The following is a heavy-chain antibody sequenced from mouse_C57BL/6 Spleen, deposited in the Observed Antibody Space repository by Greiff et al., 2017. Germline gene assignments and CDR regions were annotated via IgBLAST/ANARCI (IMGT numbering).Heavy chain of an antibody. D-gene: IGHD1-1*01. CDR2: IDPSDSYT. Sequence: QVQLQQSGAELVMPGASVKLSCKASGYTFTSYWMHWVKQRPGQGLEWIGEIDPSDSYTNYNQKFKGKSTLTVDKSSSTAYMQLSSLTSEDSAVYYCARKGYGSSDWFAYWGQGTLVTVSA. CDR1: GYTFTSYW. J-gene: IGHJ3*01. CDR3: ARKGYGSSDWFAY. V-gene: IGHV1-69*01.